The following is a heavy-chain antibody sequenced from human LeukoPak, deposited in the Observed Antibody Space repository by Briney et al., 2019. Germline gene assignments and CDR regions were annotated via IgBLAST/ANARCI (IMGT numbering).Heavy chain of an antibody. CDR1: GGSFSGYY. V-gene: IGHV4-34*01. CDR3: ATSYYDSSGY. J-gene: IGHJ4*02. Sequence: SETLSLTCAVYGGSFSGYYWSWIRQPPGKGLEWIGEINHSGSTNYNPSLKSRVTISVDTSKNQFSPKLSSVTAADTAVYYCATSYYDSSGYWGQGTLVTVSS. D-gene: IGHD3-22*01. CDR2: INHSGST.